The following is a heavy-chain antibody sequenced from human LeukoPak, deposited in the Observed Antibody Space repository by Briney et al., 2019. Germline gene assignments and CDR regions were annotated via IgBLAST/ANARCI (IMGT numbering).Heavy chain of an antibody. CDR3: ARESGCYYDSSGPDPGGY. CDR2: IDTNTGKP. V-gene: IGHV7-4-1*02. CDR1: GYTFTNLA. J-gene: IGHJ4*02. D-gene: IGHD3-22*01. Sequence: ASVKISCKGSGYTFTNLAINWVRQAPGQGLEWMGWIDTNTGKPTYAQGFTGRFVFSLDTSVSATYLQISSLKAEDTAVYYCARESGCYYDSSGPDPGGYWGQGTLVTVSS.